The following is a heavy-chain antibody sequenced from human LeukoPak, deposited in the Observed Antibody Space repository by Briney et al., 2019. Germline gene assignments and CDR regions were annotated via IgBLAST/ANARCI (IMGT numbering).Heavy chain of an antibody. J-gene: IGHJ4*02. CDR2: ISGSGGST. D-gene: IGHD3-22*01. CDR3: AKGTDSSGRPRGGLDY. V-gene: IGHV3-23*01. CDR1: GFTFSSYA. Sequence: QPGGSLRLSCAASGFTFSSYAMSWVRQAPGKGLEWVSAISGSGGSTYYADSVKGRFTISRDNSKNTLYLQVNSLTAADTAVYYCAKGTDSSGRPRGGLDYWGQGTLVTVSS.